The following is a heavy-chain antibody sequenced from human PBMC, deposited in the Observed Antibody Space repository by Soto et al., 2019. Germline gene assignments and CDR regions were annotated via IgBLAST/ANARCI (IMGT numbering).Heavy chain of an antibody. CDR3: TKASSDRHHMDV. CDR1: GFTFSNFV. J-gene: IGHJ6*02. Sequence: LRLSCAASGFTFSNFVMRWVRQTPGKGLEWVSTITETGGDTYYTDSVKGRFTISRDNSKNTLYLQMSSLRAEDTALYYCTKASSDRHHMDVWGQGTTVTVSS. V-gene: IGHV3-23*01. CDR2: ITETGGDT.